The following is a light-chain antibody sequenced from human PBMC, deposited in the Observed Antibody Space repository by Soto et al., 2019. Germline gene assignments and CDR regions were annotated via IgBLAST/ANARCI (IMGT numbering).Light chain of an antibody. V-gene: IGKV3-15*01. CDR2: GAS. Sequence: EIVMTQSPATLSVSPGETAALSCRASQSLSSNLAWYQQKPGQAPRLLIYGASTRATGIPARFSGSGSGTDYTLTISSLQSEDVAVYYCQQYHNRPPWTFGQATQVELK. CDR1: QSLSSN. CDR3: QQYHNRPPWT. J-gene: IGKJ1*01.